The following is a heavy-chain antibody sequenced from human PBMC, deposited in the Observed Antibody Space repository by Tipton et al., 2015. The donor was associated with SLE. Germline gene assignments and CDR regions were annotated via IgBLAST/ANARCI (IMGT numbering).Heavy chain of an antibody. J-gene: IGHJ5*02. Sequence: RSLRLSCAASGFTFSSYGMHWVRQAPGKGLEWVAVIWYDGSNKYYADSVKGRFTISRDNSKNTLYLQMNSLRAEATAVYYCARGEGFDPWDQGTLVTVSS. CDR3: ARGEGFDP. CDR2: IWYDGSNK. CDR1: GFTFSSYG. V-gene: IGHV3-33*01.